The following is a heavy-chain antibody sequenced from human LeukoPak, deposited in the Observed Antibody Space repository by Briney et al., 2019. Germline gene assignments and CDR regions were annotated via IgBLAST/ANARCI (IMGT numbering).Heavy chain of an antibody. D-gene: IGHD6-13*01. CDR2: INLDGSDR. CDR1: GFTFCGYS. V-gene: IGHV3-7*01. CDR3: GRVIAGAIDF. Sequence: GGSLRLSCAASGFTFCGYSMTWVRQAPGKGLEWVANINLDGSDRFYVGFVKGRFTISRDNADNSLYLQMNSLRAEDTAFYYCGRVIAGAIDFWGQGTLVTVSS. J-gene: IGHJ4*02.